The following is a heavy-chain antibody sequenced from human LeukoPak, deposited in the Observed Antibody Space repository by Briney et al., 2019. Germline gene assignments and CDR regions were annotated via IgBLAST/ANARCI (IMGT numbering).Heavy chain of an antibody. V-gene: IGHV4-30-4*08. Sequence: SWVRQPPGKGLEWIGYIYYSGNTYYNPSLESRITISVDTSKNQFSLKLNSVTAADTAVYYCARTYYDPSGYSDAFDIWGQGTMVTVSS. CDR2: IYYSGNT. J-gene: IGHJ3*02. CDR3: ARTYYDPSGYSDAFDI. D-gene: IGHD3-22*01.